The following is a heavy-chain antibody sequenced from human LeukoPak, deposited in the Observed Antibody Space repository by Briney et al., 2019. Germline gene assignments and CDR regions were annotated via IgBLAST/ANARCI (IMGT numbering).Heavy chain of an antibody. J-gene: IGHJ6*02. CDR3: ARPYYYGSGSYYKWHGMDV. CDR1: GYSISSGYY. CDR2: IYHSGST. D-gene: IGHD3-10*01. V-gene: IGHV4-38-2*02. Sequence: SETLSLTCTVSGYSISSGYYWGWIRQPPGKGLEWIGSIYHSGSTYYNPSLKSRVAISVDTSKNQFSLKLSSVTAADTAVYYCARPYYYGSGSYYKWHGMDVWGQGTTVTVSS.